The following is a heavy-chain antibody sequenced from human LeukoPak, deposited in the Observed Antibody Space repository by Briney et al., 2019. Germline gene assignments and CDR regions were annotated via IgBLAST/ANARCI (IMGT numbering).Heavy chain of an antibody. D-gene: IGHD3-22*01. CDR2: ISGSGDSK. CDR3: AKSSRFHYSSYYDSSGGAFDI. Sequence: QPGGSLRLSCAASGLTFSSYAMSWVRQAPGKGLEWVSTISGSGDSKHYTNSVRGRFTISRDNSKNTLYLQMNSLRAEDTAVYYCAKSSRFHYSSYYDSSGGAFDIWGKGTMVTVSS. J-gene: IGHJ3*02. V-gene: IGHV3-23*01. CDR1: GLTFSSYA.